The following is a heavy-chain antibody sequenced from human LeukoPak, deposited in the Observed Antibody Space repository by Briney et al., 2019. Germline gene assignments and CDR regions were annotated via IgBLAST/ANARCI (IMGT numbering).Heavy chain of an antibody. CDR2: IIPIFGTA. D-gene: IGHD6-13*01. Sequence: ASVKVSCKASGYTFTSYGISWVRQAPGQGLEWMAGIIPIFGTATYAQKFQGRVTITTDESTSTAYMELSSLRSEDTAVYYCGVGHPTSRQTPLSIAAAGSGVDYWGQGTLVTVSS. CDR3: GVGHPTSRQTPLSIAAAGSGVDY. V-gene: IGHV1-69*05. CDR1: GYTFTSYG. J-gene: IGHJ4*02.